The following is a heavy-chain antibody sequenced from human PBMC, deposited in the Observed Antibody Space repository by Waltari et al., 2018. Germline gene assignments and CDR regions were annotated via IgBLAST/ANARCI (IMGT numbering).Heavy chain of an antibody. J-gene: IGHJ6*02. V-gene: IGHV3-23*01. Sequence: EVQLLESGGGLVQPGGSLRLSCAASGFTFSSYAMSWVRQAPGNGLEWVSAISGSGGSTYYADSVKGRFTISRDNSKNTLYLQMNSLRAEDTAVYYCAKTKRVTMIPMDVWGQGTTVTVSS. D-gene: IGHD3-22*01. CDR3: AKTKRVTMIPMDV. CDR1: GFTFSSYA. CDR2: ISGSGGST.